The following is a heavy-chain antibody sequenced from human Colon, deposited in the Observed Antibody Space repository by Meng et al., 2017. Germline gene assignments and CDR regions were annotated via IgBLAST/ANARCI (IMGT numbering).Heavy chain of an antibody. J-gene: IGHJ4*02. CDR1: GDSVSINRAL. Sequence: LQFQQSVPGLVKPPQTFSILCAISGDSVSINRALWHWVRQSPSRGLEWLGQTYYRSEWQNHYGVSVKSRITINADTSRNHFSLHLNSVTPEDTAVYYCTTWYGEYWGQGTLVTVSS. CDR2: TYYRSEWQN. CDR3: TTWYGEY. D-gene: IGHD3-10*01. V-gene: IGHV6-1*01.